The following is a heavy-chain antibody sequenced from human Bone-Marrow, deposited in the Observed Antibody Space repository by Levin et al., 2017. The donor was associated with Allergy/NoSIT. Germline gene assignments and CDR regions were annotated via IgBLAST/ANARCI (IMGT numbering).Heavy chain of an antibody. V-gene: IGHV3-30*03. CDR3: AREAANLGPHPAFDM. J-gene: IGHJ3*02. CDR1: GFAFRSYA. D-gene: IGHD7-27*01. CDR2: ISYDGDNK. Sequence: GESLKISCAASGFAFRSYAIHWVRQAPGKGLEWVALISYDGDNKYYADSVKGRFTISRDNSKNTVYVQMNSLRAEDTAVYDSAREAANLGPHPAFDMWGQGKLVAVSS.